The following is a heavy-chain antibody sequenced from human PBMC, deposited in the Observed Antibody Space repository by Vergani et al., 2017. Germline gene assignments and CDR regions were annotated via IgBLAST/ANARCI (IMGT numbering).Heavy chain of an antibody. J-gene: IGHJ4*02. D-gene: IGHD5-12*01. CDR2: INSDGSST. V-gene: IGHV3-74*01. Sequence: EVQLVESGGGLVQPGGSLRLSCAASGFTFSSYWMHWVRQAPGKGLVWVSRINSDGSSTSYADSVKGRFTISRDNAKNTLYLQMNSLRAEDTAVYYCAREGHLWMATTGFDYWGQGTLVTVSS. CDR3: AREGHLWMATTGFDY. CDR1: GFTFSSYW.